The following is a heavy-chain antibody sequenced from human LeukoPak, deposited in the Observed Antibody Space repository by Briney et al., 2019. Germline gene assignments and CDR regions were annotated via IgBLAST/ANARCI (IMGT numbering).Heavy chain of an antibody. V-gene: IGHV1-3*01. CDR3: ARGGLRWVNYFDY. Sequence: ASLKVSCKASGYTFTSYAMHWVRQAPGQRPEWMGWISADNGNTKYAQKFQGRVTMTTDTSMTTAYIQLRSLRSDDTAVYYCARGGLRWVNYFDYWGQGTLVTVSS. D-gene: IGHD4-23*01. J-gene: IGHJ4*02. CDR2: ISADNGNT. CDR1: GYTFTSYA.